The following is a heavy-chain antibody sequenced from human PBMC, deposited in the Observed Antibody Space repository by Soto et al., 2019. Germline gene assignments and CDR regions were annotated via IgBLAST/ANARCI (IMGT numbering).Heavy chain of an antibody. CDR3: ARDKVVRGFDYYYGMDV. D-gene: IGHD3-10*01. CDR2: IYHSGST. Sequence: NPSETLSLTCAVSGYSISSGYYWGWIRQPPGKGLEWIGSIYHSGSTYYNPSLKSRVTISVDTSKNQFSLKLSSVTAADTAVYYCARDKVVRGFDYYYGMDVWGQGTTVTVSS. V-gene: IGHV4-38-2*02. J-gene: IGHJ6*02. CDR1: GYSISSGYY.